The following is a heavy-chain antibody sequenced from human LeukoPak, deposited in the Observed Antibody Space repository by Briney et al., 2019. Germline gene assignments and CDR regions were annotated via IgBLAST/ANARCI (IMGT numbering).Heavy chain of an antibody. V-gene: IGHV1-2*02. CDR1: GYTFSGTGWY. CDR3: ARDGPAQMVDFDY. CDR2: IYPYTGAT. Sequence: ASVKVSCKASGYTFSGTGWYLYWLRQAPGQGLERMGWIYPYTGATHYAQKFQGRVAMTRDTSISTAYMELSRLRPDDTAVYYCARDGPAQMVDFDYWGQGTLVTVSS. D-gene: IGHD3-10*01. J-gene: IGHJ4*02.